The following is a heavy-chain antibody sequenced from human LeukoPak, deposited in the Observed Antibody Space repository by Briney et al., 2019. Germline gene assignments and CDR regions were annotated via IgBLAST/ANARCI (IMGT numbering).Heavy chain of an antibody. CDR3: ASTKRRDGYNYFDY. V-gene: IGHV4-59*08. D-gene: IGHD5-24*01. J-gene: IGHJ4*02. CDR1: GGSISSYY. Sequence: SESLSLTCTVSGGSISSYYWSWIRQPPGKGLEWIGYIYYSGSTNYNPSLKSRVTISVDTSKNQFSLKLSSVTAADTAVYYCASTKRRDGYNYFDYWGQGTLVTVSS. CDR2: IYYSGST.